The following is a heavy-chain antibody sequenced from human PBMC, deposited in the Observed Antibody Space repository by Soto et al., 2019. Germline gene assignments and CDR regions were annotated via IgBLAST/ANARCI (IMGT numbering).Heavy chain of an antibody. CDR3: AKDHWGSY. Sequence: VKLLESGGGLVQPGGSLRLSCAASGFTFSTYAMSWVRQAPGKGLEWVSAISTSGGHTYYAYSVKGRFTLSRDNSKNTLYLQMNSLGAEDTAVYYCAKDHWGSYSGQGTLVTVSS. D-gene: IGHD3-16*01. CDR1: GFTFSTYA. CDR2: ISTSGGHT. J-gene: IGHJ4*02. V-gene: IGHV3-23*01.